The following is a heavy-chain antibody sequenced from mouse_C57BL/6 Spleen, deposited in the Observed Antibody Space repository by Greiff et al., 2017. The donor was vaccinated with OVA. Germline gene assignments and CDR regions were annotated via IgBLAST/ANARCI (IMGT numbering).Heavy chain of an antibody. V-gene: IGHV1-61*01. CDR3: ARQGYDYDGGDFDV. CDR1: GYTFTSYW. J-gene: IGHJ1*03. CDR2: IYPSDSET. D-gene: IGHD2-4*01. Sequence: QVQLQQPGAELVRPGSSVKLSCKASGYTFTSYWMDWVKQRPGQGLEWIGNIYPSDSETHYNQKFKDKATLTVDKSSSTAYMQLSSLTSEDSAVYYCARQGYDYDGGDFDVWGTGTTVTVSS.